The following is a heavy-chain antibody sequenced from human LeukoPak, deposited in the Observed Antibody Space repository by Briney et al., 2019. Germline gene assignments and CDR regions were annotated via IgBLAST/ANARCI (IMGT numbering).Heavy chain of an antibody. CDR2: IYTSGST. D-gene: IGHD3-3*01. J-gene: IGHJ5*02. CDR3: AREVDFGVVPNWFDP. V-gene: IGHV4-61*02. Sequence: SQTLSLTCTVSGGSISSGSYYWSWIRQPAGKGLEWIGRIYTSGSTNYSPSLKSRVTIPVDTSKNQFSLKLSSVTAADTAVYYCAREVDFGVVPNWFDPWGQGTLVTVSS. CDR1: GGSISSGSYY.